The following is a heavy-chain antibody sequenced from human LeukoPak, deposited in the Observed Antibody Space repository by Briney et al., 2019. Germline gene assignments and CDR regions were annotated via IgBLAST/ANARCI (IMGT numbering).Heavy chain of an antibody. D-gene: IGHD3-10*01. Sequence: SETLSLTCSVSGGSISSGSYYWSWIRPPAGKGLEWVVRIYTSGSINYNPSLKSRVTISVDTSKNQFSLKLSSVTAADTAVYYCARDTWFGAGRTFDYWGQGTLVTVSS. CDR1: GGSISSGSYY. V-gene: IGHV4-61*02. J-gene: IGHJ4*02. CDR3: ARDTWFGAGRTFDY. CDR2: IYTSGSI.